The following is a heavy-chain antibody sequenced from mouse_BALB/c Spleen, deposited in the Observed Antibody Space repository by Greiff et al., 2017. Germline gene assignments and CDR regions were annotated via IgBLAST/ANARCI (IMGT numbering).Heavy chain of an antibody. V-gene: IGHV14-3*02. J-gene: IGHJ2*01. CDR2: IDPANGNT. D-gene: IGHD1-1*01. CDR1: GFNIKDTY. Sequence: EVQLVESGAELVKPGASVKLSCTASGFNIKDTYMHWVKQRPEQGLEWIGRIDPANGNTKYDPKFQGKATITADTSSNTAYLQLSSLTSEDTAVYYCARSITTVVVDYWGQGTTLTVSS. CDR3: ARSITTVVVDY.